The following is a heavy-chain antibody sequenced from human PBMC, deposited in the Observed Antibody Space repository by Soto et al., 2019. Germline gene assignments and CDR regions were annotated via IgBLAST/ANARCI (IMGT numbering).Heavy chain of an antibody. Sequence: ASVKVSFKASGYTFTDYYLHWLRQAPGQGLECMGWINPNNGYTNYAQKFQGRVTMTRDTSISTAYMEVSRLRSDDTAVYYCARSVSFITPRPDYWGQGTLVTVSS. V-gene: IGHV1-2*02. J-gene: IGHJ4*02. CDR3: ARSVSFITPRPDY. CDR1: GYTFTDYY. CDR2: INPNNGYT. D-gene: IGHD6-6*01.